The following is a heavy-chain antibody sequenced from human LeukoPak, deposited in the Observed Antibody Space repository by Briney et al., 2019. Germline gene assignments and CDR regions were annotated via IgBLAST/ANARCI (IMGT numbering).Heavy chain of an antibody. J-gene: IGHJ4*02. D-gene: IGHD2-21*01. CDR2: INPNSGGT. Sequence: VASVKVSCKASGYTFTGYYMHWVRQAPGQGLEWMGWINPNSGGTNYAQKFQGRVTTTRDTSISTAYMELSRLRSDDTAVYYCARFPGGEAFDYWGQGTLVTVSS. CDR3: ARFPGGEAFDY. CDR1: GYTFTGYY. V-gene: IGHV1-2*02.